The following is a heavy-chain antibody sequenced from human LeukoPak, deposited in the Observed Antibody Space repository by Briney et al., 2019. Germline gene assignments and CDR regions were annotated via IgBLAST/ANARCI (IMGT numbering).Heavy chain of an antibody. Sequence: QSGGSLRLSCAASRFTFSSYAMSWVRQAPGKGLEWISAISGSGGSTYYADSVKGRFTISRDNSKNTLSLLMNSLRADDTAVYYCAKASCGGDCYYMFDSWGQGTLVTVSS. V-gene: IGHV3-23*01. J-gene: IGHJ4*02. CDR1: RFTFSSYA. CDR2: ISGSGGST. D-gene: IGHD2-21*02. CDR3: AKASCGGDCYYMFDS.